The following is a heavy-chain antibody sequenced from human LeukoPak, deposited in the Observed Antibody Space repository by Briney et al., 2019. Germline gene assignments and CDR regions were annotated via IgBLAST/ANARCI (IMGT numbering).Heavy chain of an antibody. CDR2: TWSDGRSE. V-gene: IGHV3-33*01. CDR1: GVSLSSHG. CDR3: ARDRGNDYFDS. Sequence: GGSLRLSCVVSGVSLSSHGMHWVRQAPGKGLEWLTFTWSDGRSEYYADSVKGRFTFSRDNSKNTVYLQINSLRVEDTAVYYCARDRGNDYFDSWGQGTLVTVSS. J-gene: IGHJ4*02.